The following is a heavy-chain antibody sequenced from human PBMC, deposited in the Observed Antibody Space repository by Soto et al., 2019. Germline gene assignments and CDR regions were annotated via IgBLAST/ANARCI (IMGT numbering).Heavy chain of an antibody. CDR3: ARVGGQDYYDSSGYYDNWFDP. CDR1: GGSFGGYY. J-gene: IGHJ5*02. Sequence: PSETLSLTCAVYGGSFGGYYWSWIRQPPGKGLEWIGEINHSGSTNYNPSLKSRVTISVDTSKNQFSLKLSSVTAADTAVYYCARVGGQDYYDSSGYYDNWFDPWGQGTLVTVSS. V-gene: IGHV4-34*01. D-gene: IGHD3-22*01. CDR2: INHSGST.